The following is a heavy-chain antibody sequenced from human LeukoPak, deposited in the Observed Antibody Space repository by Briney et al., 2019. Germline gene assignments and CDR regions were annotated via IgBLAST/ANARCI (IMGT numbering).Heavy chain of an antibody. Sequence: ETLSLTCPVSGGSISSYYWSWIRQPAGKGLEWIGRIYTSGSTNYNPSLKSRVTMSVDTSKNQFSLKLSSVTAADTAVNYCARGSGYDSGYYYYGMDVWGQGTTVTVSS. CDR1: GGSISSYY. J-gene: IGHJ6*02. V-gene: IGHV4-4*07. D-gene: IGHD5-12*01. CDR3: ARGSGYDSGYYYYGMDV. CDR2: IYTSGST.